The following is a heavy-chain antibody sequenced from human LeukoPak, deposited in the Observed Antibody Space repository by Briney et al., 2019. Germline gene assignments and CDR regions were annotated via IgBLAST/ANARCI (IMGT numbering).Heavy chain of an antibody. Sequence: PGGSLRLSCAASRFTFSSYAMHWVRQAPGKGLEWVAVISYDGSNKYYADSVKGRFTISRDNSKDTLYLQMNSLRAEDTAVYYCARGESVFYYYYYMDVWGKGTTVTVSS. CDR2: ISYDGSNK. D-gene: IGHD3-10*01. CDR1: RFTFSSYA. CDR3: ARGESVFYYYYYMDV. J-gene: IGHJ6*03. V-gene: IGHV3-30*01.